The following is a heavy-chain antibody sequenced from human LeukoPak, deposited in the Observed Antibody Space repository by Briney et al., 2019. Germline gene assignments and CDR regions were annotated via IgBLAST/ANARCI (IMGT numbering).Heavy chain of an antibody. J-gene: IGHJ3*02. Sequence: GGSLRLSCAASGFTFSSHSMNWVRQAPGKGLEWVSSISSSSSYIYYVDSVKGRFTISRDNAKNSLYLQMNSLRAEDTAVYYCARNIRVVPAAHDAFDIWGQGTMVTVSS. V-gene: IGHV3-21*01. CDR1: GFTFSSHS. CDR2: ISSSSSYI. D-gene: IGHD2-2*01. CDR3: ARNIRVVPAAHDAFDI.